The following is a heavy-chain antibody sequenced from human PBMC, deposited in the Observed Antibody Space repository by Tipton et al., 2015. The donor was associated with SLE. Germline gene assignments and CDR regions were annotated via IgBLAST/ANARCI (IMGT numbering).Heavy chain of an antibody. V-gene: IGHV5-51*03. CDR2: IYPGDSDT. J-gene: IGHJ4*02. CDR3: ATPGGYYDSSGYLAY. D-gene: IGHD3-22*01. Sequence: QLVQSGAEVKKPGESLKISCKGSGHTFTTYWIGWVRQMPGKGLEWMGIIYPGDSDTRYSPSFQGQVTISADKSISTAYLQWSSLKAPDTAMYYWATPGGYYDSSGYLAYWGQGTLVTVSS. CDR1: GHTFTTYW.